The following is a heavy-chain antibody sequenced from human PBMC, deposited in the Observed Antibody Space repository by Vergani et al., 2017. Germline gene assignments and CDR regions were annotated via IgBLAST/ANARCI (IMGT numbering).Heavy chain of an antibody. D-gene: IGHD6-19*01. Sequence: QLQLQESGPGLVKPSETLSLTCTVSGGSISSSSYYWGWIRQPPGKGLEWIGSIYYSGSTYYNPSLKCRVTISVDTSKNQFSLKLSSVTAADTAVYYCARGGRSWQWLPKAPYYYGMDVWGQGTTVTVSS. CDR2: IYYSGST. CDR3: ARGGRSWQWLPKAPYYYGMDV. V-gene: IGHV4-39*07. CDR1: GGSISSSSYY. J-gene: IGHJ6*02.